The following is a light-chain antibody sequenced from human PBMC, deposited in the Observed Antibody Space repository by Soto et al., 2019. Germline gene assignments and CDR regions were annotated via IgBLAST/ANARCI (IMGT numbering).Light chain of an antibody. V-gene: IGLV1-40*01. CDR2: ANS. CDR3: QSYDSSLSGYV. Sequence: QSVLTQPPSVSGAPGQRVTISCTGSSSNIGAGYDVHWYQQLPGTAPKLLMYANSNRPSWVPDRFSGSKSGTSAFLAITGLQAEDEADYYCQSYDSSLSGYVFGTGTKVTVL. J-gene: IGLJ1*01. CDR1: SSNIGAGYD.